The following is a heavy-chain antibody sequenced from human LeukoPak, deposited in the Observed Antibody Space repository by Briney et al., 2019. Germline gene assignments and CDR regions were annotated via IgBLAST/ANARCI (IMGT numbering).Heavy chain of an antibody. CDR1: GFTLSNYA. V-gene: IGHV3-30-3*01. CDR3: ARVKGPLEGYFDY. CDR2: ISYDGSNK. Sequence: QSGGSLRLSCAASGFTLSNYAMHWVRQAPGKGLEWVTVISYDGSNKYYADSVKGRFTISRDNSKSTLFLQMNSLRAEDTAMYYCARVKGPLEGYFDYWGQGTLVTVSS. J-gene: IGHJ4*02.